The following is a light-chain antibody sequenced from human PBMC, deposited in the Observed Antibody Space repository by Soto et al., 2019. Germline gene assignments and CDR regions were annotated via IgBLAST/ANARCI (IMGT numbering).Light chain of an antibody. V-gene: IGKV1-5*03. CDR2: KAS. CDR1: QNIGRF. J-gene: IGKJ1*01. Sequence: DIQMTQSPSSLSASVGDRVTITCRASQNIGRFLNWHQQKPGKAPNLLIYKASSLESGVPSRFSGSGSGTEFTLTISSLQPDDFATYYCQHYNSYSEAFGQGTKVDIK. CDR3: QHYNSYSEA.